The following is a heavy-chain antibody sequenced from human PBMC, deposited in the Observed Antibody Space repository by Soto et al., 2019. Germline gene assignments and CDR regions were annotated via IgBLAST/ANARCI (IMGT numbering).Heavy chain of an antibody. CDR2: IYYSGST. J-gene: IGHJ4*02. D-gene: IGHD6-6*01. V-gene: IGHV4-39*01. Sequence: SETLSLTCTVSGGSISSSSYYWGWIRQPPGKGLEWIGSIYYSGSTYYNPSLKSRVTISVDTSKNQFSLKLSSVTAADTAVYYCARQQLAGDYWGQGTLVTVSS. CDR1: GGSISSSSYY. CDR3: ARQQLAGDY.